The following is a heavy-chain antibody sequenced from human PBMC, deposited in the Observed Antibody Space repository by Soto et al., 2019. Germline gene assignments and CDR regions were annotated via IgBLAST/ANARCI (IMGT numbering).Heavy chain of an antibody. Sequence: GGSLRLSCAASGFTFSSYAMSWVRQAPGKGLEWVSAISGSGGSTYYADSVKGRFTISRDNSKNTLYLQMNSLRAEDTAVYYCARRGSYSTLEDYWGQGTLVTVSS. D-gene: IGHD1-26*01. V-gene: IGHV3-23*01. CDR1: GFTFSSYA. J-gene: IGHJ4*02. CDR3: ARRGSYSTLEDY. CDR2: ISGSGGST.